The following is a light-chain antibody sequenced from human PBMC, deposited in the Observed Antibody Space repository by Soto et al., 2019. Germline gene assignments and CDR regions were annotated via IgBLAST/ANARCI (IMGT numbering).Light chain of an antibody. Sequence: DIQMTQSPSSVSASIGDSVTITCRASQNIGNRLAWFQQKPGKPPKLLIEAASTLEIGVPSTFSGSGSGTEFSLTISSLGPEDFATYYCLQYNGYSRTFGQGTKV. CDR2: AAS. J-gene: IGKJ1*01. V-gene: IGKV1-12*01. CDR3: LQYNGYSRT. CDR1: QNIGNR.